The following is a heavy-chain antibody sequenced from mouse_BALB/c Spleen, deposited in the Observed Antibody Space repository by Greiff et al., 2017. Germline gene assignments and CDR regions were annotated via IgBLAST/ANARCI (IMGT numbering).Heavy chain of an antibody. Sequence: QVQLKQSGAELARPGASVKLSCKASGYTFTSYWMQWVKQRPGQGLEWIGAIYHGDGDTRYTQKFKGKATLTADKSSSTAYMQLSSLASEDSAVFYCARAGTDYFDYWGQGTTLTVSS. V-gene: IGHV1-87*01. CDR1: GYTFTSYW. D-gene: IGHD4-1*01. CDR2: IYHGDGDT. CDR3: ARAGTDYFDY. J-gene: IGHJ2*01.